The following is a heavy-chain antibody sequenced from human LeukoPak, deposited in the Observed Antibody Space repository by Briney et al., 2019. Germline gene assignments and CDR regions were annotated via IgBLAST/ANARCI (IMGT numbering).Heavy chain of an antibody. CDR3: AREVAAAGTLDY. V-gene: IGHV4-34*01. CDR2: INHSGST. J-gene: IGHJ4*02. CDR1: GVSFSGYY. Sequence: SETLSLTCAVYGVSFSGYYWSWIRQPPGKGLEWIGEINHSGSTNYNPSLKSRVTISVDTSKNQFSLKLSSVTAADTAVYYCAREVAAAGTLDYWGQGTLVTVSS. D-gene: IGHD6-13*01.